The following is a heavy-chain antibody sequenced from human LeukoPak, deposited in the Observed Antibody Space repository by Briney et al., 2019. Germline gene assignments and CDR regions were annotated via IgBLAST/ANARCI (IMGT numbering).Heavy chain of an antibody. V-gene: IGHV3-53*01. Sequence: GGSLRLSFATSGFTVSSNYMNWVRQPPGKGLEWVSVIYSGGSTYYADSVRGRFTISRDNSKNTLYLQMNSLRAEDTAVYYCARLSDYDSGFDYWGQGTLVTVSS. CDR2: IYSGGST. D-gene: IGHD5-12*01. CDR3: ARLSDYDSGFDY. J-gene: IGHJ4*02. CDR1: GFTVSSNY.